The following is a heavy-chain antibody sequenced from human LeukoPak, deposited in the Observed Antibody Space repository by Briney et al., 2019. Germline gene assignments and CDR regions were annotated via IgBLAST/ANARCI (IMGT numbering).Heavy chain of an antibody. Sequence: GTSVKVSCKASGFTFTSSAVQWVRQARGQRLEWIGWIVVGSGNTNYAQKFQERVTITRDMSTSTAYMELSSLRFEDTAVYYCAAVRAYGDYGWGFDYWGQGTLVTVSS. CDR2: IVVGSGNT. CDR1: GFTFTSSA. CDR3: AAVRAYGDYGWGFDY. D-gene: IGHD4-17*01. J-gene: IGHJ4*02. V-gene: IGHV1-58*01.